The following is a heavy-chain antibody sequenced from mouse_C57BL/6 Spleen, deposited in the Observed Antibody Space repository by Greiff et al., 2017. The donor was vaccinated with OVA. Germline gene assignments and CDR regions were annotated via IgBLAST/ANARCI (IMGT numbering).Heavy chain of an antibody. Sequence: QVQLQQPGAELVKPGASVKMSCKASGYTFTSYWITWVKQRPGQGLEWIGDIYPGSGSTNYNEKFKSKATLTVDTSSSTAYMQLSSLTSEDSAVYYCARGDGYDRAWFAYWGQGTLVTVSA. D-gene: IGHD2-2*01. CDR2: IYPGSGST. V-gene: IGHV1-55*01. CDR3: ARGDGYDRAWFAY. CDR1: GYTFTSYW. J-gene: IGHJ3*01.